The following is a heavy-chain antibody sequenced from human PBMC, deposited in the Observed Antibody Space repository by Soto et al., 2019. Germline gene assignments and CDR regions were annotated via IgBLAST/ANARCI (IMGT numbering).Heavy chain of an antibody. CDR2: IYWDDDK. D-gene: IGHD3-3*01. CDR3: AHRLEGQTNYYDFWSGYYTSYFDY. CDR1: GFSLSTSGVG. J-gene: IGHJ4*02. V-gene: IGHV2-5*02. Sequence: VSGPTLVNPTQTLTLTCTFSGFSLSTSGVGVGWIRQPPGKALEWLALIYWDDDKRYSPSLKSRLTITKDTSKNQVVLTMTNMDPVDTATYYCAHRLEGQTNYYDFWSGYYTSYFDYWGQGTLVTVSS.